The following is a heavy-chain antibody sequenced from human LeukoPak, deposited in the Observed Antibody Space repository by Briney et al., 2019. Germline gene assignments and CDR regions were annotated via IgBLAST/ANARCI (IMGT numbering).Heavy chain of an antibody. CDR3: ARHYCSGGSCHENYFDY. V-gene: IGHV5-51*01. D-gene: IGHD2-15*01. J-gene: IGHJ4*02. CDR2: IYPGDSDT. CDR1: GYSFTSYW. Sequence: GESLKISCKGSGYSFTSYWIGWVRQMPGNGLEWMGIIYPGDSDTRYSPSFQGQVTISADKSISTAYLQWSSLKASDTAMYYCARHYCSGGSCHENYFDYWGQGTLVTVSS.